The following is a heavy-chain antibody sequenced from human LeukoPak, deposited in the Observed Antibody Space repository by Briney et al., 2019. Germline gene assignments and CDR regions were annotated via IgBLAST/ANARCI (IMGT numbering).Heavy chain of an antibody. CDR3: AKEFPYSSSWNFDY. Sequence: GGSLRLSCAASGFTFSSYGMHWVRQAPGKGLEGVAFIRYDGSNKYCADSVKGRFTISRDNSKNTLYLKMNSLRAKDTAVYYCAKEFPYSSSWNFDYWGQGTLVTVSS. J-gene: IGHJ4*02. D-gene: IGHD6-13*01. CDR2: IRYDGSNK. CDR1: GFTFSSYG. V-gene: IGHV3-30*02.